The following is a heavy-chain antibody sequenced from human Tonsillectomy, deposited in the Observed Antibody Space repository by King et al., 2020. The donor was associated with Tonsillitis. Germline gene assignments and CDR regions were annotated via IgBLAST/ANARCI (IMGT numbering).Heavy chain of an antibody. V-gene: IGHV3-48*02. D-gene: IGHD5-18*01. CDR2: ISSSSSTI. J-gene: IGHJ3*02. Sequence: VQLVQSGGGLVQPGGSLRLSCAASGFTFSSYSMNWVRQAPGKGLEWVSYISSSSSTIYYADSVKGRFTISRDNAKNSLYLQMNSLRDEDTAVYYCAIPPGDTAMEDAFDIWGQGTMVTVSS. CDR1: GFTFSSYS. CDR3: AIPPGDTAMEDAFDI.